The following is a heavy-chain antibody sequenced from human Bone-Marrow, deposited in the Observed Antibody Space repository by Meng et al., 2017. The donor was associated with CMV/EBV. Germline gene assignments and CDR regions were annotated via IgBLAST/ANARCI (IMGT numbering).Heavy chain of an antibody. Sequence: ASVKVSCKPSGYTFTSYDINWVRQATGQGLEWMGWMNPNIGNTGYAQKFQGRVTMTRNNSISTAYMELSSLRSEDAAIYYCARGNWGDYWGQGTLVTVSS. CDR2: MNPNIGNT. V-gene: IGHV1-8*01. D-gene: IGHD7-27*01. J-gene: IGHJ4*02. CDR1: GYTFTSYD. CDR3: ARGNWGDY.